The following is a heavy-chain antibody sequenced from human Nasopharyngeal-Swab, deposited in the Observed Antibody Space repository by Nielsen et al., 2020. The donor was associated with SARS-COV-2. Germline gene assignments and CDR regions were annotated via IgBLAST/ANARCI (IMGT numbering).Heavy chain of an antibody. V-gene: IGHV1-46*01. Sequence: ASVKVSCKASGYTFTGYYMHWVRQAPGQGLEWMGIINPSGGSTSYAQKFQGRVTMTRDTSTSTVYMELSSLRSEDTAVYYCATPSFHDYGDYGSLIWGQGTLVTVSS. CDR2: INPSGGST. D-gene: IGHD4-17*01. CDR1: GYTFTGYY. CDR3: ATPSFHDYGDYGSLI. J-gene: IGHJ4*02.